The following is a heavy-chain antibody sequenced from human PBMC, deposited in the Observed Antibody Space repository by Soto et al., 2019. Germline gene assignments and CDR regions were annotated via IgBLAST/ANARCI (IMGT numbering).Heavy chain of an antibody. CDR1: GGSISSCY. Sequence: SETLSLTCTVSGGSISSCYWSWIRQPPGKGLEWIGYIYYSGSTNYNPPLKSRVTISVDTSKNQFSLKLSSVTAADTAVYYCARVGAVAGYYYYGMDVWGQGTTVT. D-gene: IGHD6-19*01. J-gene: IGHJ6*02. CDR2: IYYSGST. V-gene: IGHV4-59*01. CDR3: ARVGAVAGYYYYGMDV.